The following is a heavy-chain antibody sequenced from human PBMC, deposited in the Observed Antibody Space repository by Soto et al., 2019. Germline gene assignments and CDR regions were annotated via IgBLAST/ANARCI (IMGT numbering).Heavy chain of an antibody. CDR3: ARDWFYYDRSGYRHLGY. J-gene: IGHJ4*02. V-gene: IGHV1-18*01. CDR2: ISAYNGNT. D-gene: IGHD3-22*01. Sequence: PVKVSCKASGYTFSSYGISWVRQAPGQGLEWMGWISAYNGNTNSAQKLQGRVTMTTDTSTSTAYMELRSLRSDDTAVYYCARDWFYYDRSGYRHLGYWGQGTLVTVSS. CDR1: GYTFSSYG.